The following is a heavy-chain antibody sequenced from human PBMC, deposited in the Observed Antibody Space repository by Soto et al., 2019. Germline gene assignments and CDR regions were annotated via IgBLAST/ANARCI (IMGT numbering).Heavy chain of an antibody. V-gene: IGHV1-8*01. D-gene: IGHD3-3*01. J-gene: IGHJ4*02. CDR1: GYTFTSYD. Sequence: ASVKVSCKASGYTFTSYDINWVRQATGQGLEWMGWMNPNSGNTGYAQKFQGRVTMTRNTSISTAYMELSSLRSEDTAVYYCARGGYSDFWSGRHGTSDFDHWGQGTLVTVSS. CDR3: ARGGYSDFWSGRHGTSDFDH. CDR2: MNPNSGNT.